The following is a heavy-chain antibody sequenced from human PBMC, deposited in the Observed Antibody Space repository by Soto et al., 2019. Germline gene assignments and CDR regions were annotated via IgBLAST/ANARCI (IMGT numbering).Heavy chain of an antibody. CDR2: IYHSGST. V-gene: IGHV4-4*02. Sequence: SETLSLTCAVSGGSISSTNCWSWVRQPPGKGLEWIGQIYHSGSTDYNPSLKSRVTISVDKSKNQFSLRLSSVTAADTAVYYCATPTLILFPYGRNYFYHGSPGA. CDR1: GGSISSTNC. CDR3: ATPTLILFPYGRNYFYH. D-gene: IGHD4-17*01. J-gene: IGHJ4*02.